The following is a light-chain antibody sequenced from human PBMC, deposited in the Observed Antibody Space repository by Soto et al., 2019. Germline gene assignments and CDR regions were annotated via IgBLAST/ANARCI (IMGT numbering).Light chain of an antibody. J-gene: IGLJ3*02. CDR2: GNS. CDR3: QSYGSSLRGV. V-gene: IGLV1-40*01. Sequence: QSVLTQPPSVSGAPGQRVTISCTGSSSNIGAGYDVHWYQQLPATAPKLLIYGNSNRPSGVPDRFSGSKSGTSASLAITVLQAEDDAYYYRQSYGSSLRGVFGGGTKVTVL. CDR1: SSNIGAGYD.